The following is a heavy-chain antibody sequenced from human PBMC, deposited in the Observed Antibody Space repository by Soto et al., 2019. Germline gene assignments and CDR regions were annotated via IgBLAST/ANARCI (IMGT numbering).Heavy chain of an antibody. CDR3: AREAIVAGATTGMDV. Sequence: ASAKVSWEASGYGLATFFMDWVRQAPGQGLEWMGVINPGYPAGRSTTYAQKFQGRVTMTTDTSTSTVYMELSRLRSDDTAVYYCAREAIVAGATTGMDVRDKGTTVTVSS. D-gene: IGHD1-26*01. V-gene: IGHV1-46*01. J-gene: IGHJ6*04. CDR1: GYGLATFF. CDR2: INPGYPAGRST.